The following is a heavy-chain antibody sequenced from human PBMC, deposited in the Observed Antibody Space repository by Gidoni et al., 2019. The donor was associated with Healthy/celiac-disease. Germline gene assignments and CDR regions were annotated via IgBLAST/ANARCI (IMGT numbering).Heavy chain of an antibody. D-gene: IGHD4-17*01. CDR2: INHSGST. Sequence: QVQLQQWGAGLLKPSETLSLTCAVYGGSFRGYYWIWIRQPPGKGLEWSGEINHSGSTNYNPSLKSRVTISVDTSKNQFYLKLSSVTAADTAVYYCARRYDYGDLSDAFDIWGQGTMVTVSS. CDR3: ARRYDYGDLSDAFDI. V-gene: IGHV4-34*01. CDR1: GGSFRGYY. J-gene: IGHJ3*02.